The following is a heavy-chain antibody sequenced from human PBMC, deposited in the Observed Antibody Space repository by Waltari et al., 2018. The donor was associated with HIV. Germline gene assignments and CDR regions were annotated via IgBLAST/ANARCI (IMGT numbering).Heavy chain of an antibody. V-gene: IGHV3-33*04. D-gene: IGHD3-10*01. CDR2: IWSESTNK. CDR1: GFSFSIYA. J-gene: IGHJ3*02. CDR3: ARGRGRAFDI. Sequence: QVQLVESGGGVVQPGRSLRLSCAVSGFSFSIYAMNWVRQAPGKGLEWVAVIWSESTNKSYVDSVKGRFTVSRDNSENKVYLQMNSLRADDTAVYYCARGRGRAFDIWGQGTMVIVSS.